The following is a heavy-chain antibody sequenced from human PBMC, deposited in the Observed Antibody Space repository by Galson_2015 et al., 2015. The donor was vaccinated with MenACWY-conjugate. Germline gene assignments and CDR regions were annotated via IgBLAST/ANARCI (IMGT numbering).Heavy chain of an antibody. Sequence: QSGAEVKKPGESLRISCKGSGYSFTSYWISWVRQMPGKGLEWMGRIDPSDSYTNYSPSFQGHVTISADKSISTAYLQWSSLKASDTAMYYCARRPLPYCSGGSCYRGASIGIHGMDVWGQGTTVTVSS. J-gene: IGHJ6*02. V-gene: IGHV5-10-1*01. D-gene: IGHD2-15*01. CDR1: GYSFTSYW. CDR3: ARRPLPYCSGGSCYRGASIGIHGMDV. CDR2: IDPSDSYT.